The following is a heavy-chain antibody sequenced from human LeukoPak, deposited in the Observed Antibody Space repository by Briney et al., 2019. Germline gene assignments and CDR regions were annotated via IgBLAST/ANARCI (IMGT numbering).Heavy chain of an antibody. J-gene: IGHJ4*02. Sequence: GGSLRLSCAASGFTFSSYAMHWVRQAPGKGLEWVAVISYDGSNKYYADSVKGRFTISRDNSENTLYLQMNSLRAEDTAVYYCARDRSLGYWGQGTLVTVSS. D-gene: IGHD7-27*01. CDR1: GFTFSSYA. CDR2: ISYDGSNK. V-gene: IGHV3-30-3*01. CDR3: ARDRSLGY.